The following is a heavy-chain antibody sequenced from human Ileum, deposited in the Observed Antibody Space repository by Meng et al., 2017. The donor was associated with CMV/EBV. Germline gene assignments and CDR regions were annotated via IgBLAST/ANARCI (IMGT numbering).Heavy chain of an antibody. CDR3: AKSMVPPAMPFYFYGMDV. V-gene: IGHV3-30*04. Sequence: GESLKISCAASGFTFSSYTMHWVRQAPGKGLEWVALMSHDGGNKFYADTVKGRFTISRDNSRNTLYLQMSSLRAEDTAVYYCAKSMVPPAMPFYFYGMDVWGQGTTVTVSS. CDR2: MSHDGGNK. J-gene: IGHJ6*02. CDR1: GFTFSSYT. D-gene: IGHD2-2*01.